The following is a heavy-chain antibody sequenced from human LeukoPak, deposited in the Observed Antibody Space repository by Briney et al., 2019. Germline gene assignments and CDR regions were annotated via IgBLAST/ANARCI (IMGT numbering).Heavy chain of an antibody. Sequence: GGSLRLSCAASGFTFKSYPMHWIRQTPGKGPEWVAAISFDGSNKYYADSVQGRFTLSRDNSNNILYLQMNSLRAEDTAVYYCARSYLSGYDILTYYFDYWGQGTLVTVSS. CDR3: ARSYLSGYDILTYYFDY. V-gene: IGHV3-30*01. CDR2: ISFDGSNK. D-gene: IGHD3-9*01. J-gene: IGHJ4*02. CDR1: GFTFKSYP.